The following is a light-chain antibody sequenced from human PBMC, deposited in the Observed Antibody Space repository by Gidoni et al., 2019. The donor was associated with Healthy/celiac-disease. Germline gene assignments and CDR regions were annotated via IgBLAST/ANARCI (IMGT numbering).Light chain of an antibody. CDR1: QSVSSD. CDR3: QQRSNWPPLT. Sequence: EIVLTQSPSTLSLSPGERATLSCRASQSVSSDLAWYQQKPGPAPRLLIYDASNRDTGVPARFSGSGSGTDFTLTISSLEPEDVAVYYCQQRSNWPPLTFGGXTKVEIK. V-gene: IGKV3-11*01. CDR2: DAS. J-gene: IGKJ4*02.